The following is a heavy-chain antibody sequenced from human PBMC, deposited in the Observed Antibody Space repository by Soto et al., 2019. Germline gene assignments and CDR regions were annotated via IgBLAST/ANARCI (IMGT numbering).Heavy chain of an antibody. J-gene: IGHJ5*02. V-gene: IGHV4-59*01. CDR3: ARGGLEWLFSAGGWFDP. D-gene: IGHD3-3*01. CDR1: GGSISSYY. CDR2: IYYSGST. Sequence: SETLSLTCTVSGGSISSYYWSWIRQPPGKGLEWIGYIYYSGSTNYNPSLKSRVTISVDTSKNQFSLKLSSVTAADTAVYYCARGGLEWLFSAGGWFDPWGQGTLVTVSS.